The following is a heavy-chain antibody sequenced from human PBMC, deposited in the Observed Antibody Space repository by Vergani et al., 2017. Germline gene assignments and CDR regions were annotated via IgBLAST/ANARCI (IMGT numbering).Heavy chain of an antibody. CDR3: AKQRYEFWNGYSYYYHYYMDV. D-gene: IGHD3/OR15-3a*01. CDR1: GGTFSSYA. J-gene: IGHJ6*03. V-gene: IGHV1-69*01. Sequence: QVQLVQSGAEVKKPGSSVKVSCKASGGTFSSYAISWVRQAPGQGLEWMGGIIPIFGTANYAQKFQGRVTITADESTSTAYMELSRLRSDDTAVYYCAKQRYEFWNGYSYYYHYYMDVWGKGTTVTVSS. CDR2: IIPIFGTA.